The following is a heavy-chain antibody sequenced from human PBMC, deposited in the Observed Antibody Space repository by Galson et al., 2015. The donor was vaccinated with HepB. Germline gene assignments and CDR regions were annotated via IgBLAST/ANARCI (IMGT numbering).Heavy chain of an antibody. CDR1: GFTVSSNY. D-gene: IGHD1-7*01. J-gene: IGHJ4*02. CDR2: IYSGGST. Sequence: SLRLSCAASGFTVSSNYMSWVRQAPGKGLEWVSVIYSGGSTYYADSVKGRFTISRDNSKNTLYLQMNSLRAEDTAVYYCARDRGNYLFDYWGQGTLVTVSS. V-gene: IGHV3-53*01. CDR3: ARDRGNYLFDY.